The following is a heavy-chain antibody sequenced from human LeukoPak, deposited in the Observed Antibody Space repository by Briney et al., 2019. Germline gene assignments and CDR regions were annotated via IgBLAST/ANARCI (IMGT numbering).Heavy chain of an antibody. CDR2: IIPIFGTA. J-gene: IGHJ4*02. Sequence: SVKVSCKASGGTFSSYAISWVRQAPGQGLERMGGIIPIFGTANYAQKFQGGVTITTDESTSTAYMELSSLRSEDTAVYYCARDGGIAVAIGGYWGQGTLVTVSS. D-gene: IGHD6-19*01. CDR1: GGTFSSYA. V-gene: IGHV1-69*05. CDR3: ARDGGIAVAIGGY.